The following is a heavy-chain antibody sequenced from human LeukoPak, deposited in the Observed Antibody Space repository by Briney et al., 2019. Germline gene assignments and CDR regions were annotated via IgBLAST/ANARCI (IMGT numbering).Heavy chain of an antibody. CDR2: IKQDGSEK. V-gene: IGHV3-7*03. J-gene: IGHJ4*02. CDR1: GFTFSSYW. D-gene: IGHD6-13*01. Sequence: PGGSLRLSCAASGFTFSSYWMSWVRQAPGKGLEWVANIKQDGSEKYYVDSVKGRFTISRDNAKNSLYLQMNSLRAEDTAVYYCAKYRPGIAAAGYFDYWGQGTLVTVSS. CDR3: AKYRPGIAAAGYFDY.